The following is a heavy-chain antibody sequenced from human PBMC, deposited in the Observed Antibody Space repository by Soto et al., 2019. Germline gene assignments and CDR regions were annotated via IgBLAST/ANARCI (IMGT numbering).Heavy chain of an antibody. CDR3: ARDCSGGSCYPVMDV. D-gene: IGHD2-15*01. Sequence: LRLSCAASGFNFNSYTINWVRQAPGKRLEWLSSISSSGYIFSTDSVRGRFTISRDNAKNPVYLQINSLRAEDTAVYFCARDCSGGSCYPVMDVWGQGTRVTVSS. CDR2: ISSSGYI. CDR1: GFNFNSYT. J-gene: IGHJ6*02. V-gene: IGHV3-21*01.